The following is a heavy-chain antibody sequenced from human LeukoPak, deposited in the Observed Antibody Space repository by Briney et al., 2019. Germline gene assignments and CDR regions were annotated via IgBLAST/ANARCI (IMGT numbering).Heavy chain of an antibody. CDR2: IYYSGST. V-gene: IGHV4-39*01. Sequence: SETLSLTCTVSGGSISSSSYYWGWIRQPPGKGLEWIGSIYYSGSTYYNPSLKSRVTISVDTSKNQFSLKLSSVTAADTAVYYCARLEVRITIFGVVIHYFDYWGQGTLVTVSS. CDR1: GGSISSSSYY. J-gene: IGHJ4*02. D-gene: IGHD3-3*01. CDR3: ARLEVRITIFGVVIHYFDY.